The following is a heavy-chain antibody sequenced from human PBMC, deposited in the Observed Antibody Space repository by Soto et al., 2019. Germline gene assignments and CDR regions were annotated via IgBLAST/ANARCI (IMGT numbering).Heavy chain of an antibody. Sequence: GGSLRLSCAASGFTFSNYILHWVRQAPGKGLEWVAMILHDGNNRYYADSVKGRFTISRDNSKSTLYLQVDSLRTEDTAVYYCARGEEEGYYYYGMDVWGQGTTVTVSS. CDR1: GFTFSNYI. V-gene: IGHV3-30-3*01. J-gene: IGHJ6*02. CDR2: ILHDGNNR. CDR3: ARGEEEGYYYYGMDV.